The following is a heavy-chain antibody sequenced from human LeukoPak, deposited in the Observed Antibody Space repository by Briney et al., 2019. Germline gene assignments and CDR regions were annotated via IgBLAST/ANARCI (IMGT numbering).Heavy chain of an antibody. CDR1: GFSFSSYW. CDR3: ARGGGLDV. Sequence: GGSLRLSCTASGFSFSSYWMSWARQAPGKGLEWVASINHNGNVNYYVDSVKGRFTISRDNAKNSLYLQMSNLRAEDTAVYFCARGGGLDVWGQGATVTVSS. CDR2: INHNGNVN. D-gene: IGHD3-16*01. J-gene: IGHJ6*02. V-gene: IGHV3-7*03.